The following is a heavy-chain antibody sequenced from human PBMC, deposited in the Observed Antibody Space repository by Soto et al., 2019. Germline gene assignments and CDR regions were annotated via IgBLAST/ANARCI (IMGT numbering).Heavy chain of an antibody. J-gene: IGHJ4*02. CDR3: ARHNYGSGSTYFDY. CDR1: GGSISSYY. CDR2: IYYSGST. D-gene: IGHD3-10*01. V-gene: IGHV4-59*08. Sequence: QVQLQESGPGLVKPSETLSLTCTVSGGSISSYYWSWIRQPPGKGLEWIGYIYYSGSTNYNPALKIRVNISVATSKNQFSLKLNSMTAADTAVYYCARHNYGSGSTYFDYWGQGTLVTVSS.